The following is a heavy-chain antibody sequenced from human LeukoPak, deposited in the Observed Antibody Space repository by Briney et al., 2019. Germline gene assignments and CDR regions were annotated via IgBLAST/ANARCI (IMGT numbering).Heavy chain of an antibody. V-gene: IGHV3-9*03. Sequence: PGGSLRLSCVGSAFMFDVLHWVRHAPGRGLGWVSGISWNSDLIGYADSVKGRFTISRDNDRNTVYLQMNGLRHEDMGFYYCTKSPSFTLGGGYLDSWGQGILVTVSS. CDR3: TKSPSFTLGGGYLDS. D-gene: IGHD3-22*01. CDR2: ISWNSDLI. CDR1: AFMFDV. J-gene: IGHJ4*02.